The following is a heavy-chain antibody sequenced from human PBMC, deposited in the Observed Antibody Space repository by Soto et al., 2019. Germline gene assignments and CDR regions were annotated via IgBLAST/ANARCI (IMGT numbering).Heavy chain of an antibody. Sequence: RTQAVSLTCAISGDKVSRNSAAWNWIRQSPSRGLEWLGRTYYRSKWYNDYAVSVKSRITINPDTSKNQFSLQLNSVTPEDTAVYYCARVSYYDFWSGSRYGMDVWGQGTTVTVSS. CDR3: ARVSYYDFWSGSRYGMDV. V-gene: IGHV6-1*01. J-gene: IGHJ6*02. CDR1: GDKVSRNSAA. CDR2: TYYRSKWYN. D-gene: IGHD3-3*01.